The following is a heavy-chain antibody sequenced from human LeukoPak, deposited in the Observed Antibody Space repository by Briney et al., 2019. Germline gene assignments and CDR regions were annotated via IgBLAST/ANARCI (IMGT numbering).Heavy chain of an antibody. D-gene: IGHD3-3*01. CDR3: TQDFWIHYSDY. V-gene: IGHV3-30*02. CDR2: IQNRGSFE. Sequence: AGGSLRLSCAASEFTFSNYGMHWVRQAPGKGPEWVAFIQNRGSFEKYADSVRGRFSISRDDSKNTLYLQMNSLRADDTAMYYCTQDFWIHYSDYWGQGTLVTVSS. CDR1: EFTFSNYG. J-gene: IGHJ4*02.